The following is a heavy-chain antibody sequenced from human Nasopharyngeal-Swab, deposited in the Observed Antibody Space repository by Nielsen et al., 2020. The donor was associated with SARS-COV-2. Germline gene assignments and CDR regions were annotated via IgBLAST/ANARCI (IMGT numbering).Heavy chain of an antibody. CDR3: ARGGRWLPPYSPLFARNYYMDV. V-gene: IGHV4-34*01. CDR2: INHSGST. J-gene: IGHJ6*03. CDR1: GGSFSGYY. D-gene: IGHD5-24*01. Sequence: SETLSLTCAVYGGSFSGYYWSWIRQPPGKGLEWIGEINHSGSTNYNPSLKSRVTISVDTSKNQFSLKLSSVTAADTAVYYCARGGRWLPPYSPLFARNYYMDVWGKGTTVTVSS.